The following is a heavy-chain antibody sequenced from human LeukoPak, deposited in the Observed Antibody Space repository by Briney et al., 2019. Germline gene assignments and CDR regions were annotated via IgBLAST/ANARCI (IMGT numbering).Heavy chain of an antibody. Sequence: GASVKVSCKASGYTFTGYYMHWVRQAPGQGLEWMGWINPNSGGTNYAQKFQGRVTMTRDTSISTAYMELSRLRSDDTAVYYCARDWGYCSGGSCHRGGKNWFDPWGQGTLVTVSS. D-gene: IGHD2-15*01. CDR2: INPNSGGT. CDR1: GYTFTGYY. V-gene: IGHV1-2*02. CDR3: ARDWGYCSGGSCHRGGKNWFDP. J-gene: IGHJ5*02.